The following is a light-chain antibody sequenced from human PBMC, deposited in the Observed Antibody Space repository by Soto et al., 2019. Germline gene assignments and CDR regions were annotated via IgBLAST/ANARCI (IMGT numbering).Light chain of an antibody. Sequence: DIQMTQSPSTLSASVGARVPITCRASQSISSWLAWYQQKPGKAPKLLIYDASSLESGVPSRFSGSGSGTEFTLTISSLQPDDFAVYYCQQYNNWPPITFGQGTRLEIK. J-gene: IGKJ5*01. CDR1: QSISSW. V-gene: IGKV1-5*01. CDR3: QQYNNWPPIT. CDR2: DAS.